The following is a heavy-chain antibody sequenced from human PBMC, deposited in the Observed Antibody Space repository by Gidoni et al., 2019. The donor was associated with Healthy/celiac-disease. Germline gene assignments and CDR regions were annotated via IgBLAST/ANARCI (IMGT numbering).Heavy chain of an antibody. V-gene: IGHV4-31*03. CDR2: IYSSGST. CDR1: GGSISSGGYY. J-gene: IGHJ3*02. CDR3: ARASRCDIVVVVAAYAFDI. D-gene: IGHD2-15*01. Sequence: QVQLQESGPGLGKPSQTLSLTCTVSGGSISSGGYYWSWMRQHPGKGREWIGYIYSSGSTYYNPSLKSRVTISVDTSKNQFSLKLSSVTAADTAVYYCARASRCDIVVVVAAYAFDIWGQGTMVTVSS.